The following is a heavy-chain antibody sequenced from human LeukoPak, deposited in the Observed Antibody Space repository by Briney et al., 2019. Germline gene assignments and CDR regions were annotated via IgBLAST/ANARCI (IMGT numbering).Heavy chain of an antibody. CDR3: TRDLPNVEMATITVDY. J-gene: IGHJ4*02. V-gene: IGHV3-49*03. CDR2: IRSKAYGGTT. CDR1: GFTFGDYA. D-gene: IGHD5-24*01. Sequence: GGSLRLSCTASGFTFGDYAMSWFRRAPGKGLEWVGFIRSKAYGGTTEYAASVKGRFTISRDDSKSIAYLQMNSLKTEDTAVYYCTRDLPNVEMATITVDYWGQGTLVTVSS.